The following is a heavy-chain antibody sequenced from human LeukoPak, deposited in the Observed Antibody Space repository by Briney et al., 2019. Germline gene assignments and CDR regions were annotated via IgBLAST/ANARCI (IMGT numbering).Heavy chain of an antibody. D-gene: IGHD1-26*01. CDR1: GFTFSSYW. CDR2: INTDGSST. CDR3: ARMEWDLLGDAFDI. Sequence: GGSLRLSCAASGFTFSSYWMHWVRQAPGKGLVWVSRINTDGSSTSYADSVKGRFTISRDNAKNTLYLQMNSLRAEDTAVYYCARMEWDLLGDAFDIWGQGTVVTVSS. J-gene: IGHJ3*02. V-gene: IGHV3-74*01.